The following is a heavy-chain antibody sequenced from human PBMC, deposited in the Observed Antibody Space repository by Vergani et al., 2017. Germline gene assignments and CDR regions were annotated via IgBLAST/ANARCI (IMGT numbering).Heavy chain of an antibody. CDR1: GCSISSYY. CDR2: IYYSGST. D-gene: IGHD2-2*01. V-gene: IGHV4-59*01. J-gene: IGHJ4*02. Sequence: QVQLQESGPGLVKPSETLSLTCTVSGCSISSYYWSWIRQPPGKGVEWIGYIYYSGSTNYNPSLKSRVTISVDTSKNQFSLKLSSVTAADTAVYYCARVWGYCSSTSCYQYYFDYWGQGTLVTVSS. CDR3: ARVWGYCSSTSCYQYYFDY.